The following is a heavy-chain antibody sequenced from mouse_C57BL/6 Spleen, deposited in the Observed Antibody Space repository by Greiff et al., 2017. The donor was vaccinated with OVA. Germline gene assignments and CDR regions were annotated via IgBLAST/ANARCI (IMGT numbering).Heavy chain of an antibody. V-gene: IGHV1-64*01. CDR2: IHPNSGST. Sequence: QVQLQQPGAELVKPGASVKLSCKASGCTFTSYWMHWVKQRPGQGLEWIGMIHPNSGSTNYNEKFKSKATLTVDKSSSTAYMQLSSLTSEDSAVYYCARSGDYDWYFDVWGTGTTVTVSS. J-gene: IGHJ1*03. CDR1: GCTFTSYW. D-gene: IGHD2-4*01. CDR3: ARSGDYDWYFDV.